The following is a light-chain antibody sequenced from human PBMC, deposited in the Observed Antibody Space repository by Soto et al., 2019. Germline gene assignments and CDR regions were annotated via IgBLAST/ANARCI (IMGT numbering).Light chain of an antibody. V-gene: IGKV1-5*01. Sequence: DVQMTQSPSTLSVSVGDRVTITCRASQSVSRWLAWYQHKPGKAPKLLIYDASTLESGVPSRFSGSGSGTEFTLTISSLQPDDFANFYCHQYYSYWTFGQGTKVDIK. CDR3: HQYYSYWT. CDR2: DAS. J-gene: IGKJ1*01. CDR1: QSVSRW.